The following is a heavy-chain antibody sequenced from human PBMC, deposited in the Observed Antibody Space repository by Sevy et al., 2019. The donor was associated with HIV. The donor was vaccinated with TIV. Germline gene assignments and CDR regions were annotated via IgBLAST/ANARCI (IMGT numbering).Heavy chain of an antibody. CDR1: GFTFSSYS. V-gene: IGHV3-21*01. D-gene: IGHD3-22*01. Sequence: GGSLRLSCAASGFTFSSYSMNWVRQAPGKGLEWVSSISSSSSYIYYADSVKGRFTISRDNAKNSLYLQMNSLGAEDTAVYYCARDRSKTPWRYDSSGYYRGDAFDIWGQGTMVTVSS. CDR2: ISSSSSYI. J-gene: IGHJ3*02. CDR3: ARDRSKTPWRYDSSGYYRGDAFDI.